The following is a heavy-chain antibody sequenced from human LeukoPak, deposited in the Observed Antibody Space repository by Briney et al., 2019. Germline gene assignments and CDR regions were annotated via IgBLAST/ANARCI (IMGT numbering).Heavy chain of an antibody. J-gene: IGHJ5*02. CDR1: GFTFSSYT. CDR3: GRDLLGESGAGGP. CDR2: ISPRGSST. V-gene: IGHV3-21*01. Sequence: GGSLRLSCTGSGFTFSSYTMNWVRQAPGKGLEWASSISPRGSSTWHADSRKGRFTISRDNPHNSVHLQLTNLRVDDTAVYYCGRDLLGESGAGGPWGQGILVPVSS. D-gene: IGHD3-10*01.